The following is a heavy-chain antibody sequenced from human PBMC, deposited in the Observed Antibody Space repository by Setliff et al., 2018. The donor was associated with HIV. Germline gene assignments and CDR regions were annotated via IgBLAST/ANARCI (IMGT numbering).Heavy chain of an antibody. CDR3: GRGTLYGVSDY. Sequence: SVKVSCKASGNTLRNNVINWVRQAPGQGLEWVGSPIPALGEPHYAQSVQGGAAITADDSTHTAYLELVNLRSDDTATFYCGRGTLYGVSDYWGPGTLVTVSS. CDR1: GNTLRNNV. J-gene: IGHJ4*02. CDR2: PIPALGEP. V-gene: IGHV1-69*11. D-gene: IGHD3-3*01.